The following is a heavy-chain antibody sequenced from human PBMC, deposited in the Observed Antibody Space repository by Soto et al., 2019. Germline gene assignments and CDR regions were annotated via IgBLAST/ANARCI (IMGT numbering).Heavy chain of an antibody. V-gene: IGHV4-39*01. CDR3: LRVVEAARRNTESVS. CDR1: GGSIDSSHSF. Sequence: SETLSLTCDVSGGSIDSSHSFWGWVRQPPGRGLEFIGSVYYSAGAYYNPSLKSRVTVSVDTSKNQLSLRVNSVTAADTAGYYRLRVVEAARRNTESVSWGQGILVTVSS. J-gene: IGHJ5*02. CDR2: VYYSAGA. D-gene: IGHD3-22*01.